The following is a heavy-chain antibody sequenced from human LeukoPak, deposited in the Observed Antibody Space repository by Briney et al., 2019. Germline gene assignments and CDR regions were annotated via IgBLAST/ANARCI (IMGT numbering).Heavy chain of an antibody. V-gene: IGHV3-49*04. CDR2: IRSNVYGRTT. CDR3: TRDGIWRHGRPL. D-gene: IGHD1-14*01. CDR1: VFRLADYT. Sequence: RSLRLSCTGSVFRLADYTMSCVRQAPGKGLEWVGFIRSNVYGRTTDYVASVKGRFTISRDDSKSIVYLQMDSLRTEDTAVYYCTRDGIWRHGRPLWGQGTRVTVSS. J-gene: IGHJ4*02.